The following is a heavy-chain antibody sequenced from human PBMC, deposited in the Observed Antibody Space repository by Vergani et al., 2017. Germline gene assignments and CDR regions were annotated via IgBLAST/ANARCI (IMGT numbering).Heavy chain of an antibody. Sequence: QVQLQQWGAGLLKPSETLSLTCAVYGGSFSGYYWSWIRQPPGKGLEWIGEINHSGSTNYNPSLKSRVTISVDTSKNQFSLKLSSVTAADTAVYYCASGELWCGELWGQGTLVTVSS. CDR2: INHSGST. CDR3: ASGELWCGEL. D-gene: IGHD3-10*01. J-gene: IGHJ4*02. V-gene: IGHV4-34*01. CDR1: GGSFSGYY.